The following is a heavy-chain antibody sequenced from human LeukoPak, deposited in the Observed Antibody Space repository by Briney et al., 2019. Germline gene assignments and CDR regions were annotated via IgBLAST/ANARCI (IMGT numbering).Heavy chain of an antibody. CDR1: GLDFVCYW. J-gene: IGHJ6*04. Sequence: GWSYSGSCRASGLDFVCYWVSAVRQTTGKGLERVANIKQDGSEKYYVDSVKGRFTISRDNAKNSLYLQMNSLRAEDTAVYYCARNRRPRSYIVVVPAAVLDVWGKGTTVTVSS. D-gene: IGHD2-2*01. CDR3: ARNRRPRSYIVVVPAAVLDV. CDR2: IKQDGSEK. V-gene: IGHV3-7*03.